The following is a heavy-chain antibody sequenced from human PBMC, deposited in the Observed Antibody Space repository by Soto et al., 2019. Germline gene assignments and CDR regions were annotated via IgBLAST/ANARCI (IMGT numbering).Heavy chain of an antibody. Sequence: EVQLLESGGGVVQPGGSLTLSCEASGFNFKKFAMGWVRQAPGEGLEWVSGISCCGGSTFYADSVKGRFSLARDDSKNTLSMQLNSLRVEDTAHYYCAKADGEQWLIPHLDNWGQGTLVTVS. CDR3: AKADGEQWLIPHLDN. CDR2: ISCCGGST. V-gene: IGHV3-23*01. D-gene: IGHD6-19*01. J-gene: IGHJ4*02. CDR1: GFNFKKFA.